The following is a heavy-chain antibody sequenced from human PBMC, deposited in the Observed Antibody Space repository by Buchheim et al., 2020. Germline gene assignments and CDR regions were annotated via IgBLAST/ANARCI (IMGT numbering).Heavy chain of an antibody. CDR3: ARFGFRYDFWSGQNYYYYGMDV. D-gene: IGHD3-3*01. CDR2: IWYDGSNK. CDR1: GFTFSSYG. J-gene: IGHJ6*02. V-gene: IGHV3-33*01. Sequence: QVQLVESGGGVVQPGRSLRLSCAASGFTFSSYGMHWVRQAPGKGLEWVAVIWYDGSNKYYADSVKGRFTISRDNSKNTLYLQMNSLRAEDTAVYYCARFGFRYDFWSGQNYYYYGMDVWGQGTT.